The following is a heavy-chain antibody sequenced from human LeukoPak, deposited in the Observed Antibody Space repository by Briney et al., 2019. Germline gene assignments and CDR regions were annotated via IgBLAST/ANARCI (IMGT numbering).Heavy chain of an antibody. V-gene: IGHV1-18*01. CDR3: ARGVGRDGYNFYYYYMDV. Sequence: ASVKVSCKASGYTFTSYGISWVRQAPGQGLEWMGWISAYNGNTNYAQKLQGRVTMTTDTSTSTAYMELSSLRSEDTAVYYCARGVGRDGYNFYYYYMDVWGKGTTVTVSS. CDR2: ISAYNGNT. J-gene: IGHJ6*03. CDR1: GYTFTSYG. D-gene: IGHD5-24*01.